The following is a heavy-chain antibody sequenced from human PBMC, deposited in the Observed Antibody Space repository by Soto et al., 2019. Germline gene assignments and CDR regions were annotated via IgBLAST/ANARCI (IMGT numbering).Heavy chain of an antibody. D-gene: IGHD3-3*01. Sequence: GGSLRLSCAASGFTFSSYAMHWVRQAPGKGLEWVAVISYDGSNKYYADSVKGRFTISRDNSKNTLYLQMNSLRAEDTAVYYCARVRRPFWSGYGDYYYYGMDVWGQGTTVTVSS. CDR1: GFTFSSYA. CDR3: ARVRRPFWSGYGDYYYYGMDV. V-gene: IGHV3-30-3*01. J-gene: IGHJ6*02. CDR2: ISYDGSNK.